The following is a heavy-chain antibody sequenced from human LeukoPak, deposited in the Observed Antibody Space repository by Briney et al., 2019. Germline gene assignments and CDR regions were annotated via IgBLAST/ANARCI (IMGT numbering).Heavy chain of an antibody. D-gene: IGHD3-10*01. CDR3: ANVGITKV. CDR1: GYSFSHYG. CDR2: ISYDGSNK. J-gene: IGHJ4*02. Sequence: GGSLRLSCSGSGYSFSHYGMHWVRQAPGKGLEWVAVISYDGSNKYYADSVKGRFTISRDNSKNTLYLQMNSLRAEDTAVYYCANVGITKVWGQGTLVTVSS. V-gene: IGHV3-30*18.